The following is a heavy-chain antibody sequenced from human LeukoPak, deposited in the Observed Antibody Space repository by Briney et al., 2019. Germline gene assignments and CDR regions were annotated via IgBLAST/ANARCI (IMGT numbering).Heavy chain of an antibody. CDR2: IYYSGST. D-gene: IGHD7-27*01. J-gene: IGHJ6*03. CDR1: GGSISSYY. V-gene: IGHV4-59*01. CDR3: ARDLGTPYYYTDV. Sequence: SSETLSLTCTVSGGSISSYYWSWIRQPPGKGLEWIGYIYYSGSTNYNPSLKSRVTISVDTSKNQFSLKLSSVTAADTAVYYCARDLGTPYYYTDVWGKGTTVTVSS.